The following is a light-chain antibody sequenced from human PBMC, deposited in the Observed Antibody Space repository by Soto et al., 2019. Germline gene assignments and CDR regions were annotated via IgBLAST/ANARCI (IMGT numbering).Light chain of an antibody. CDR1: QSVSSSY. V-gene: IGKV3-15*01. CDR3: QQYNSWLWT. J-gene: IGKJ1*01. CDR2: GAS. Sequence: EIVLTQSPGTLSLSPGERATLSCRASQSVSSSYLAWYPQEPGQAPRLLIYGASTRATGIPARFSGSGSGTEFTLIISSLQSEDSAVYYCQQYNSWLWTFGQGTKVDIK.